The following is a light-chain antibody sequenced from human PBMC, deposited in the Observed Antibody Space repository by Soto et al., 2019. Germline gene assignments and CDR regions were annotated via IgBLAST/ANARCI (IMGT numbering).Light chain of an antibody. J-gene: IGKJ1*01. CDR2: DAS. CDR3: QQFDNLPRT. Sequence: DIQMTQSPSSLSASVGDRVTITCQASQDISHYLNWYQQKPGKAPKLLIYDASNLETGVPSRFSGSGSGTNFTFPISSLQPEDIATFYCQQFDNLPRTFGQGTTVAFK. CDR1: QDISHY. V-gene: IGKV1-33*01.